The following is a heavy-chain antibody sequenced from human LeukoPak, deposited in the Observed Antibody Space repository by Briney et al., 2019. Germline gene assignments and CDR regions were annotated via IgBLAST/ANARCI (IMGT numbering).Heavy chain of an antibody. CDR3: ARGDYYDSSGYYPNWFDP. Sequence: ASVKVSCKASGYTFTSYGISWVRQASGQGLEWMGWISAYNGNTNYAQKLQGRVTMTTDTSTSTAYMELRSLRSDDTAVYYCARGDYYDSSGYYPNWFDPWGQGTLVTVSS. CDR2: ISAYNGNT. V-gene: IGHV1-18*01. D-gene: IGHD3-22*01. CDR1: GYTFTSYG. J-gene: IGHJ5*02.